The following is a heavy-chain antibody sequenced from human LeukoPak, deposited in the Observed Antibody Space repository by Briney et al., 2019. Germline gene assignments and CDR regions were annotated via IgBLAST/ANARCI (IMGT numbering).Heavy chain of an antibody. Sequence: ASVKVSCKASGYTFTSYYMHWVRQAPGQGLEWMGIINPSGGSTSYAQKFQGRVTMTRDTSTSTVYMELSSLRSEDTAVYYCARAEYSGSRRDAFDYWGQGTLVTVSS. CDR3: ARAEYSGSRRDAFDY. CDR1: GYTFTSYY. V-gene: IGHV1-46*01. CDR2: INPSGGST. D-gene: IGHD1-26*01. J-gene: IGHJ4*02.